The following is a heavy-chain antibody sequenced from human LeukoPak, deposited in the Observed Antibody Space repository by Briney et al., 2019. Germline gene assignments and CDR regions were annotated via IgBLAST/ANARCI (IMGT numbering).Heavy chain of an antibody. D-gene: IGHD1-1*01. CDR1: GFTFNSYW. Sequence: GGSLRLSCAASGFTFNSYWMHWVRQAPGKGLVWVSRINSDGSSASYADSVKGRFTISRDNAKNTLYLQMNSLRAEDTAVYYCARVSGWNPFDYWGQGTLVTVSS. J-gene: IGHJ4*02. V-gene: IGHV3-74*01. CDR2: INSDGSSA. CDR3: ARVSGWNPFDY.